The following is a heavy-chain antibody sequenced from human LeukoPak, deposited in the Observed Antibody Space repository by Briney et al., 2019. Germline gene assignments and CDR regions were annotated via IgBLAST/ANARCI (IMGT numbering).Heavy chain of an antibody. CDR1: GDSISGYY. CDR2: VYTSGST. Sequence: SETLSLTCTVSGDSISGYYWTWIRQPPGKGLEWIGYVYTSGSTNNPSLKSRVTISVDTSKNQFSLKLSSVTAADTALYYCARLKTSFNYFDYWGQGTLVTVSS. V-gene: IGHV4-4*09. D-gene: IGHD6-6*01. J-gene: IGHJ4*02. CDR3: ARLKTSFNYFDY.